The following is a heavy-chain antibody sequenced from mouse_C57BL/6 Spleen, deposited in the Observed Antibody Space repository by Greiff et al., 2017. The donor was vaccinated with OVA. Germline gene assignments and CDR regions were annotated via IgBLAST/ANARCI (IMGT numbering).Heavy chain of an antibody. V-gene: IGHV14-4*01. J-gene: IGHJ4*01. D-gene: IGHD1-1*01. CDR2: IDPENGDT. Sequence: VQLQQSGAELVRPGASVKLSCTASGFNIKDDYMHWVKQRPEQGLEWIGWIDPENGDTEYASKFQGKATITADPSSNTAYLQLSSLTSEDTAVYYCTTVVAHYAMDYWGQGTSVTVSS. CDR1: GFNIKDDY. CDR3: TTVVAHYAMDY.